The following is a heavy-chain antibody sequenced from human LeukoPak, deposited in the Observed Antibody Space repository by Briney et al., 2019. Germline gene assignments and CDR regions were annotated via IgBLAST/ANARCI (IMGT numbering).Heavy chain of an antibody. CDR3: ARVSSRFGELLEYYFDY. V-gene: IGHV1-8*01. CDR2: MNPNSGNT. CDR1: GYTFTSYD. J-gene: IGHJ4*02. D-gene: IGHD3-10*01. Sequence: GASVKVSCKASGYTFTSYDINWVRQATGQGLEWMGWMNPNSGNTGYAQKFQGRVTMTRNTSLSTAYMELSSLRSEDTAVYYCARVSSRFGELLEYYFDYWGQGTLVTVSS.